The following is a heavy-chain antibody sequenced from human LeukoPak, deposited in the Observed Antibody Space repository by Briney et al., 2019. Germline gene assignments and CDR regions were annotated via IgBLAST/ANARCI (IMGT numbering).Heavy chain of an antibody. J-gene: IGHJ4*02. V-gene: IGHV3-23*01. Sequence: GGSLRLSCAASGFTFSSYAMSWVRQAAGKGLEWVSAISGSGGSTYYADSVKGRFTISRDNSKNTLYLQMNSLRAEDTAVYYCAKAFEDYGDYFDYWGQGTLVTVSS. CDR3: AKAFEDYGDYFDY. CDR1: GFTFSSYA. CDR2: ISGSGGST. D-gene: IGHD4-17*01.